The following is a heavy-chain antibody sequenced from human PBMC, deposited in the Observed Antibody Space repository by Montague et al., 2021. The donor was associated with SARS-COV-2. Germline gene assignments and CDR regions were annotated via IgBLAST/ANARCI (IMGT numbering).Heavy chain of an antibody. D-gene: IGHD2-21*02. CDR3: ARSQHCGSDCYFAY. CDR1: GYDFTRYW. CDR2: INPADSQT. J-gene: IGHJ4*02. Sequence: QSGAEVKKSGESLRISCRGSGYDFTRYWISWVRQMPGKGLEWRGRINPADSQTNYSPSFQGQVTISVDKSITTAYLQWSSLKPSDTAIYYCARSQHCGSDCYFAYWGQGSLVTVSS. V-gene: IGHV5-10-1*01.